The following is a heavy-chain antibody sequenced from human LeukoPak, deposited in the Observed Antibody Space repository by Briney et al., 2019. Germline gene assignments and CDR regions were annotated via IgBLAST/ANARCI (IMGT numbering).Heavy chain of an antibody. CDR3: ARASRSSSQGYFQH. D-gene: IGHD6-6*01. Sequence: ASVKVSCKASGYTFTNYDISWVRQATGQGLEWMGWMNPDNGNTGYAQKFQGRVTITRNTSISTAYMELSSLRSEDTAVYYCARASRSSSQGYFQHWGQGTLVTVSS. V-gene: IGHV1-8*03. CDR2: MNPDNGNT. CDR1: GYTFTNYD. J-gene: IGHJ1*01.